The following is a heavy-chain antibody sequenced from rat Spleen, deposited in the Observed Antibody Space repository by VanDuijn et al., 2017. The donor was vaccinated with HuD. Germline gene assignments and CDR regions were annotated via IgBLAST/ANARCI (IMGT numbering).Heavy chain of an antibody. CDR1: GFTFSDYA. Sequence: EVQLVESGGGLVQPGRSMKLSCAASGFTFSDYAMNWIRQAPTKGLEWVAPISTGDGNTYYRDSLKGRFTISRDNAKSTLYLQMDSLRSEDTATYYCARHEGNSGYYFDYWGQGVMVTVSS. CDR2: ISTGDGNT. D-gene: IGHD4-3*01. J-gene: IGHJ2*01. V-gene: IGHV5-25*01. CDR3: ARHEGNSGYYFDY.